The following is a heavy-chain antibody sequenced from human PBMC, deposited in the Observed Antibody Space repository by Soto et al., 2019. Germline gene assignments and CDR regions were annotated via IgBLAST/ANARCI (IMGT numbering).Heavy chain of an antibody. CDR1: GFTFSDHY. D-gene: IGHD3-3*01. V-gene: IGHV3-72*01. Sequence: GGSLRLSCAASGFTFSDHYMDWVRQAPGKGLEWVGRSRNKDKSYTTEYAASVKGRFTISRDDSKNSLYLQMDSLKIEDTAVYFCARPTPTGSGYDLDYWGQGTLVTVSS. J-gene: IGHJ4*02. CDR3: ARPTPTGSGYDLDY. CDR2: SRNKDKSYTT.